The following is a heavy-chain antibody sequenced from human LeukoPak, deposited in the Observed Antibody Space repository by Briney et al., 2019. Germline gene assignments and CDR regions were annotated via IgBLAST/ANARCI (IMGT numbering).Heavy chain of an antibody. Sequence: SETLSLTCTVSGGSISSYYWSWIRQPPGKGLEWIGYIYYSGSTNYNPSLKSRVTISVDTSKNQFSLKLSSVTAADTAVYYCARVLRTLGLYGSGSYHYYYYMDVWGKGTTVTVSS. CDR1: GGSISSYY. CDR2: IYYSGST. J-gene: IGHJ6*03. D-gene: IGHD3-10*01. CDR3: ARVLRTLGLYGSGSYHYYYYMDV. V-gene: IGHV4-59*01.